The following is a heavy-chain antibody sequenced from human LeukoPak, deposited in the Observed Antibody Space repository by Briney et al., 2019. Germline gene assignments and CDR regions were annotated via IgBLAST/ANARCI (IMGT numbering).Heavy chain of an antibody. CDR3: ARVGGDDSTGHYSVDY. CDR1: GYSITSTYW. CDR2: LHHSGST. J-gene: IGHJ4*02. Sequence: PSETLSLTCAVSGYSITSTYWWGWIRQTPRRGLEWIGSLHHSGSTSYSPSLKSRVTISVDTSKNQFSLRLSSVTAADTAVYCCARVGGDDSTGHYSVDYWGQGTLVTVSS. V-gene: IGHV4-38-2*01. D-gene: IGHD3-22*01.